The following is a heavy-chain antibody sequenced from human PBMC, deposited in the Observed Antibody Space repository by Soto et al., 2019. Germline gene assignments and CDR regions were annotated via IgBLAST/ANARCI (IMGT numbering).Heavy chain of an antibody. V-gene: IGHV4-39*01. Sequence: SETLSLTCTVSGGSISSSSYHWGWIRQPPGKGLEWIGSIYYSGTTYYNPSLKSRVTISVDTSKNQFSLKLSSLTAADTAVYYCARGLYHDYDFWSGYYTTSGGNWFDPWGQGTLVTVSS. D-gene: IGHD3-3*01. CDR2: IYYSGTT. CDR3: ARGLYHDYDFWSGYYTTSGGNWFDP. J-gene: IGHJ5*02. CDR1: GGSISSSSYH.